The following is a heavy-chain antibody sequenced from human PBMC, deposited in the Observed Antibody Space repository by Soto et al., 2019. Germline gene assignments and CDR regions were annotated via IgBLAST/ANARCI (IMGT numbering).Heavy chain of an antibody. CDR3: EMSSSWYRNYYYYGMDV. J-gene: IGHJ6*01. CDR2: INAGNGNT. CDR1: GYTFTSYA. Sequence: ASVKVSCKASGYTFTSYAMHWVRQAPGQRFEWMGWINAGNGNTKYSQKFQGRVTITRDTSASTAYMELSSLRSEDTAVYYCEMSSSWYRNYYYYGMDVWGQGTTVTVSS. D-gene: IGHD6-13*01. V-gene: IGHV1-3*01.